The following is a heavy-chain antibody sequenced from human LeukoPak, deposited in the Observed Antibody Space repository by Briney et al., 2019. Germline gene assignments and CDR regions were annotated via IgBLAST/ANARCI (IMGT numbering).Heavy chain of an antibody. CDR3: AREMATIEKNFDY. CDR1: GYTSTSYY. CDR2: INPSGGST. V-gene: IGHV1-46*01. D-gene: IGHD5-24*01. Sequence: GASVTVSCTASGYTSTSYYMHWVRQAPGQGLEWMGIINPSGGSTSYAQKFQGRVTMTRDTSTSTVYMELSSLRPEDTAVYYCAREMATIEKNFDYWGQGALVTVSS. J-gene: IGHJ4*02.